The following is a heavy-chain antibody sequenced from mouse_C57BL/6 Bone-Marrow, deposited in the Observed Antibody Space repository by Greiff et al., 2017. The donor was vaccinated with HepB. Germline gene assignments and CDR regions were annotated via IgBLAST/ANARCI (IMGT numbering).Heavy chain of an antibody. D-gene: IGHD2-2*01. CDR3: ARWDGYDAWFAY. CDR2: IYPRSGNT. Sequence: VKLMESGAELARPGASVKLSCKASGYTFTSYGISWVKQRTGQGLEWIGEIYPRSGNTYYNEKFKGKATLTADKSSSTAYMELRSLTSEDSAVYFCARWDGYDAWFAYWGQGTLVTVSA. V-gene: IGHV1-81*01. J-gene: IGHJ3*01. CDR1: GYTFTSYG.